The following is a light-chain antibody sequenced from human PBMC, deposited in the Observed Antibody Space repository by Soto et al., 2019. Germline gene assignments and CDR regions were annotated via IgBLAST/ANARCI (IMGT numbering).Light chain of an antibody. CDR3: QQSYSTHIT. Sequence: DIQMTQSPSSLATLVGNTVNITCRASQSISSYLNWYQQKPGKAPKILIYAAYSLQSGVPSRFSGSGSGTDFTLTISSLQPEEFATYYCQQSYSTHITFGHGTRVAIK. CDR2: AAY. V-gene: IGKV1-39*01. J-gene: IGKJ5*01. CDR1: QSISSY.